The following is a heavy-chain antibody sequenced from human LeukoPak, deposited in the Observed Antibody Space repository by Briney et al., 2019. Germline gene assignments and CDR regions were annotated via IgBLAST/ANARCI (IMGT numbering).Heavy chain of an antibody. Sequence: SETLSLTCTVSGGSISASSYYWGWIRQPPGKDLEWIGSIYYSGSAYYNPSLKSRVTISVDTSKNQFSLMLTSAAAADAAVYYCARADGTTVTADYWGQGTLVTVSS. D-gene: IGHD4-17*01. J-gene: IGHJ4*02. CDR3: ARADGTTVTADY. CDR2: IYYSGSA. CDR1: GGSISASSYY. V-gene: IGHV4-39*07.